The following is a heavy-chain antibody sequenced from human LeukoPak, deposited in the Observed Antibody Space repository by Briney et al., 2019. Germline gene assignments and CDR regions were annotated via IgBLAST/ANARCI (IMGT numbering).Heavy chain of an antibody. D-gene: IGHD1-26*01. Sequence: SETLSLTCAVYGGSFSGYYWSWIRQPPGKGLEWIGEINHSGSTNYNPSLKSRVTISVDTSKNQFSLKLSSVTAADTAVYYCARREWELLLIRPNTYLDYWGQGTLVTVSS. J-gene: IGHJ4*02. CDR1: GGSFSGYY. CDR3: ARREWELLLIRPNTYLDY. CDR2: INHSGST. V-gene: IGHV4-34*01.